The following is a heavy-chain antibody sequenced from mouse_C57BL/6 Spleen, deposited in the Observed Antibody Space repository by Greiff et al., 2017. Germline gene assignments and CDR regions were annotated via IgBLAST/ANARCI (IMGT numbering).Heavy chain of an antibody. V-gene: IGHV1-55*01. CDR2: IYPGSGST. J-gene: IGHJ2*01. D-gene: IGHD1-1*01. CDR3: ARRYYGSSPYFDY. CDR1: GYTFTSYW. Sequence: QVQLQQPGAELVKPGASVTMSCKASGYTFTSYWITWVKQRPGQGLEWIGDIYPGSGSTNYNEKFKSKATLTVDTSYSTAYMQLSSLTSEDSAVXYCARRYYGSSPYFDYWGQGTTLTVSS.